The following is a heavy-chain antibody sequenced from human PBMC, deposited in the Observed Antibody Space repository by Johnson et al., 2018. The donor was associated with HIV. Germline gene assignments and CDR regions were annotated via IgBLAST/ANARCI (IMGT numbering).Heavy chain of an antibody. J-gene: IGHJ3*02. D-gene: IGHD1-26*01. CDR1: GFTFRSYG. Sequence: QVQLVESGGGVVQPGRPLRLSCAASGFTFRSYGIHWVRRAPGKGLEWVAVISYDGSNKYYADSVKGRFTISRDNSKNTLYLQMNSLRAEDTAVYYCAKSGFSGSYQGAYDIWGQGTMVTVSS. CDR2: ISYDGSNK. CDR3: AKSGFSGSYQGAYDI. V-gene: IGHV3-30*18.